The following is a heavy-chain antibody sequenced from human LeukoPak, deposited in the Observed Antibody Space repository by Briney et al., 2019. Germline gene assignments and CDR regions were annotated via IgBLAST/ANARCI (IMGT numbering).Heavy chain of an antibody. CDR3: ARVPVVPAAINPDYDFWSGYWYFDL. CDR2: IIPIFGKA. CDR1: GGTFNSYA. D-gene: IGHD3-3*01. Sequence: ASVKVSCKASGGTFNSYAISWVRQAPGHGLEWVGGIIPIFGKANYGQKFQGRVTITTDESTSTAYMELSSLRSEDTAVYYCARVPVVPAAINPDYDFWSGYWYFDLWGRGTLVTVSS. V-gene: IGHV1-69*05. J-gene: IGHJ2*01.